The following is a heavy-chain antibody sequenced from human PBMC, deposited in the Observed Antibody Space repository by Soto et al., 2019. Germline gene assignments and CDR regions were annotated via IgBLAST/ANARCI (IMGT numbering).Heavy chain of an antibody. D-gene: IGHD6-19*01. CDR2: IIPIFGTA. CDR1: GGTFSSYA. J-gene: IGHJ2*01. CDR3: ARAEARQFDSSAWYRLIPGYFDL. V-gene: IGHV1-69*01. Sequence: QVQLVQSGAEVKKPGSSVKVSCKASGGTFSSYAISWVRQAPGQGLEWMGGIIPIFGTANYAQKFQGRVTITADESTSTAYMELSSLRSEDTAVYYCARAEARQFDSSAWYRLIPGYFDLWGRCTLVTVSS.